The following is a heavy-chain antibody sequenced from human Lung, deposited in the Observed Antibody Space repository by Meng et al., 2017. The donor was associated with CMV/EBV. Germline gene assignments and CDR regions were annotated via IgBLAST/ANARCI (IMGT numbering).Heavy chain of an antibody. CDR1: GGSISSYC. V-gene: IGHV4-59*01. J-gene: IGHJ6*02. D-gene: IGHD3-3*01. CDR2: IYYSGST. CDR3: ARGGYYSFWSGYSDYYYDGMDV. Sequence: SETLSLTCTVSGGSISSYCWSWIRQPPGKGLEWIGYIYYSGSTNYNPSLKSRVTISVDTSKNQFSLKLSSVTAADTAVYYCARGGYYSFWSGYSDYYYDGMDVWGQGTTVTVSS.